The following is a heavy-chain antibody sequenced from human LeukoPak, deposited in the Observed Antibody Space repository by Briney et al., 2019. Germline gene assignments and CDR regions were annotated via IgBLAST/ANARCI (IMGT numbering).Heavy chain of an antibody. CDR2: IYYSGST. Sequence: SETLSLTCTVSGVSISSYYWSWIRQPPGKGLEWIGYIYYSGSTNYNPSLKSRVTISVDTSKNQFPLKLSSVTAADTAVYYCARHKDYYDSRDDAFDIWGQGTMVTVSS. CDR1: GVSISSYY. J-gene: IGHJ3*02. D-gene: IGHD3-22*01. V-gene: IGHV4-59*08. CDR3: ARHKDYYDSRDDAFDI.